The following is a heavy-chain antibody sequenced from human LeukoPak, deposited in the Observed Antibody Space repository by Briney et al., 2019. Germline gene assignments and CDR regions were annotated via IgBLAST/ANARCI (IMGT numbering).Heavy chain of an antibody. D-gene: IGHD6-19*01. CDR3: ARDLPDSSGWFDY. J-gene: IGHJ4*02. V-gene: IGHV4-61*02. CDR1: GGSISSGSYY. CDR2: IYTSGST. Sequence: SETLSLTCTVSGGSISSGSYYWSWIRQPAGKGLEGIGRIYTSGSTNYNPSLKSRVTISVDTSKNQFSLKLSSVTAADTAVYYCARDLPDSSGWFDYWGQGTLVTVSS.